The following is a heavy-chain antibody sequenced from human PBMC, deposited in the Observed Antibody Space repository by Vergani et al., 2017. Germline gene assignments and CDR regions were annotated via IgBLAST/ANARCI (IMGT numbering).Heavy chain of an antibody. CDR1: GGSISSGGYY. CDR3: ARLTTVTTILDY. J-gene: IGHJ4*02. D-gene: IGHD4-17*01. V-gene: IGHV4-31*03. CDR2: IYYSGST. Sequence: QVQLQESGPGLVKPSQTLSLTCTVSGGSISSGGYYWSWIRQHPGKGLEWIGYIYYSGSTYYNPSLKSRVTISVDTLKNQFSLKLSSVTAADTAVYYCARLTTVTTILDYWGQGTLVTVSS.